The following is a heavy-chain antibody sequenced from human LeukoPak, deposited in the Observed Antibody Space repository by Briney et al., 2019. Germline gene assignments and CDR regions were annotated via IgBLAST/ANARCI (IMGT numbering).Heavy chain of an antibody. CDR2: INPNSGGT. J-gene: IGHJ4*02. Sequence: GASVKASCKASGYTFTGYYMHWVRQAPGQGLEWMGRINPNSGGTNYAQKFQGRVTMTRDTSISTAYMELSRLRSDDTAVYYCARDYDSSGYYFDYWGQGTLVTVSS. CDR1: GYTFTGYY. V-gene: IGHV1-2*06. CDR3: ARDYDSSGYYFDY. D-gene: IGHD3-22*01.